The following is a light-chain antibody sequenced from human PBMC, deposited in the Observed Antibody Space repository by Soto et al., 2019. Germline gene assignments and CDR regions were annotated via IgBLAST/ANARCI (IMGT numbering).Light chain of an antibody. CDR1: SSDVGGYYR. CDR2: DVS. CDR3: NSYRRSNNLEGV. Sequence: QSVLTQPASVSGSPGQSITISCTGISSDVGGYYRVSWYQHHPGKAPILMIFDVSKRPSGVSSRFSGSKSGNTASLTISGLQAEDESTYYCNSYRRSNNLEGVCGGGTKVTVL. J-gene: IGLJ3*02. V-gene: IGLV2-14*03.